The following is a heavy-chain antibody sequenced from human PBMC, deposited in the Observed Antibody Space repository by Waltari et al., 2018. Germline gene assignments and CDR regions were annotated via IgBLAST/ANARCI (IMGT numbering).Heavy chain of an antibody. J-gene: IGHJ6*03. D-gene: IGHD2-2*01. Sequence: QVQLVQSGAEVKKPGASVKVSCKASGYTFTGYYMPWVRQAPGQGLEWMGWINPNSGGTNYAQKFQGRVTMTRDTSISTAYMELSRLRSDDTAVYYCARGEYCSSTSCPYYYYYMDVWGKGTTVTVSS. CDR1: GYTFTGYY. CDR3: ARGEYCSSTSCPYYYYYMDV. V-gene: IGHV1-2*02. CDR2: INPNSGGT.